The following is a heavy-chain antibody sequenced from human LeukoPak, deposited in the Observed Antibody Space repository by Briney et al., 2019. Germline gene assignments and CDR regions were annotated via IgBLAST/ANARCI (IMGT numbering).Heavy chain of an antibody. D-gene: IGHD3-22*01. CDR1: GFAFSSYS. CDR2: ISSSSSYI. Sequence: GGSLRLSCAASGFAFSSYSMNWVRQAPGKGLEWVSSISSSSSYIYYADSVKGRFTISRDNAKNSLYLQMNSLRAEDTAVYYCARASGYPEGDYFDYWGQGTLVTVSS. CDR3: ARASGYPEGDYFDY. V-gene: IGHV3-21*01. J-gene: IGHJ4*02.